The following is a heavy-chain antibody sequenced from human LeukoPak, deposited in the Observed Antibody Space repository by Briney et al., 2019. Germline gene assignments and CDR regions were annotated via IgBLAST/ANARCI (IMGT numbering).Heavy chain of an antibody. Sequence: ASVKVSCKASAYTFTSYAMNWVRQSPGQGLEWMGWVNTNTGNPTYAQGFTGRFVFSLDTSVSTAYLQISSLKAEDTAVYYCALRYYDILTGYPVGEYYFDYWGQGTLVTVSS. J-gene: IGHJ4*02. V-gene: IGHV7-4-1*02. CDR3: ALRYYDILTGYPVGEYYFDY. CDR2: VNTNTGNP. CDR1: AYTFTSYA. D-gene: IGHD3-9*01.